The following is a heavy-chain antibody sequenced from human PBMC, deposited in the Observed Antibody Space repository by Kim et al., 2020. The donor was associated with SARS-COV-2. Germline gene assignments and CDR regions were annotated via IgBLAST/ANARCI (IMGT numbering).Heavy chain of an antibody. Sequence: ASVKVSCKASGYTFTSYAMHWVRQAPGQRLEWMGWINAGNGNTKYSQKFQGRVTITRDTSASTAYMELSSLRSEDTAVYYCARDPPLGYCSGGSCYFSGYFDLWGRGTLVTVSS. D-gene: IGHD2-15*01. CDR1: GYTFTSYA. J-gene: IGHJ2*01. CDR3: ARDPPLGYCSGGSCYFSGYFDL. CDR2: INAGNGNT. V-gene: IGHV1-3*01.